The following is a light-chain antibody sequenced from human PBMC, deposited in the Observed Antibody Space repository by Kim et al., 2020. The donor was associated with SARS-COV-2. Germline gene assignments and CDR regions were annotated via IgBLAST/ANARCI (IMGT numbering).Light chain of an antibody. CDR2: EDD. Sequence: NFMLTQPHSVSESPGETITISCTRSSGSIDDNYVQWYQQRPGGVPIIVIYEDDQRPSGVSDRFSGSIDNSSNSASLTISGLKTEDEADYYCQSYNRSNVVFGGGTQLTVL. V-gene: IGLV6-57*04. CDR3: QSYNRSNVV. J-gene: IGLJ2*01. CDR1: SGSIDDNY.